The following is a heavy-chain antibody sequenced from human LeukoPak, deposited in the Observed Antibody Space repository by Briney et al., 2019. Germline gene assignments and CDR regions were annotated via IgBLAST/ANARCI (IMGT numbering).Heavy chain of an antibody. J-gene: IGHJ4*02. Sequence: SETLSLTCAVYGGAYRGYFWKWLRQPPGKGLVGIGEDNHSGGTNYNPSLKSRVTISLDTSKNQFSLKLSSVTAADTAVDYCARVAVSGINSRYEIDYWGQGTLVTVSS. CDR1: GGAYRGYF. CDR2: DNHSGGT. D-gene: IGHD6-19*01. V-gene: IGHV4-34*01. CDR3: ARVAVSGINSRYEIDY.